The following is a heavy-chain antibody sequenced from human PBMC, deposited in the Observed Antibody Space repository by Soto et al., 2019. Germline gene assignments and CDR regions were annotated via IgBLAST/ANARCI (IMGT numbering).Heavy chain of an antibody. CDR2: INAGNGNT. V-gene: IGHV1-3*01. J-gene: IGHJ5*02. D-gene: IGHD6-13*01. CDR3: ARDPYSSSWLYNWFDP. Sequence: QVQLVQSGAEVKKPGASVKVSCKASGYTFTSYAMHWVRQAPGQRLEWMGWINAGNGNTKYSQKFQGRVTITRDTAARTAYMELSSLRSEDTAVDYCARDPYSSSWLYNWFDPWGQGTLVTVSS. CDR1: GYTFTSYA.